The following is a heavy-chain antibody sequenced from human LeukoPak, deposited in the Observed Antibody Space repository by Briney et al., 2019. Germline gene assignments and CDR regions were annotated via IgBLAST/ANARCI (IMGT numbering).Heavy chain of an antibody. Sequence: GGSLRLSCVASGLSFNSYGMTWVRQAPGKGLEWVAFIWYDGGNKYYADSVKGRFTISGVNSKNAVYLQMDSLRAEDTAIYYCAKDHGGNSWYYFDFWGQGTLVAVSS. CDR1: GLSFNSYG. CDR2: IWYDGGNK. D-gene: IGHD4-23*01. CDR3: AKDHGGNSWYYFDF. J-gene: IGHJ4*02. V-gene: IGHV3-30*02.